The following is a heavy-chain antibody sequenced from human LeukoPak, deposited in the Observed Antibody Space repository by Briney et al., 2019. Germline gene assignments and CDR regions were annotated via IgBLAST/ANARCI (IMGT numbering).Heavy chain of an antibody. CDR1: GYTFTGYY. Sequence: ASVKVSCKASGYTFTGYYMHWVRQAPGQGLEWMGGIIPIFGTANYAQKFQGRVTITADESTSTAYMELSSLRSEDTAVYYCASGRAAADHYYYYGMDVWGQGTTVTVSS. D-gene: IGHD6-13*01. CDR2: IIPIFGTA. J-gene: IGHJ6*02. V-gene: IGHV1-69*13. CDR3: ASGRAAADHYYYYGMDV.